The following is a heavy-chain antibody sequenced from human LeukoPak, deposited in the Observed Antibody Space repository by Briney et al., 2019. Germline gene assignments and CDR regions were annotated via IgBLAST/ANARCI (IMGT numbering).Heavy chain of an antibody. CDR2: IYSRGST. CDR3: ARTDSSGYYSQH. CDR1: GGSISSGTYY. V-gene: IGHV4-31*03. J-gene: IGHJ1*01. Sequence: PSETLSLTCTVSGGSISSGTYYWSWIRQHPGKGLEWIGHIYSRGSTYYNPSLKSRIIISEDTSKNQFSLKLSSVTAADTAVYYCARTDSSGYYSQHWGQGTLVTVFS. D-gene: IGHD3-22*01.